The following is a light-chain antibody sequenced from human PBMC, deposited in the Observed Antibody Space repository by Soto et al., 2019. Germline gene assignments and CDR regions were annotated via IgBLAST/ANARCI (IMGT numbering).Light chain of an antibody. CDR1: SXDVGGYNY. V-gene: IGLV2-14*01. CDR3: SSYTSSSLLYV. Sequence: QSVLTQPASVSGSPGQSITISCTGTSXDVGGYNYVSWYQQHPGKAPKLMIYEVSNRPSGVSNRFSGSKSGNTASLTISGLQAEDEADYYCSSYTSSSLLYVFGTGTKVTVL. CDR2: EVS. J-gene: IGLJ1*01.